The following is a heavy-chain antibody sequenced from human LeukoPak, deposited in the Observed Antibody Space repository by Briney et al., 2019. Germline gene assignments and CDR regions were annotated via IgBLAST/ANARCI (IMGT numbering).Heavy chain of an antibody. CDR1: GGSISSYY. Sequence: PSETLSLTCTVSGGSISSYYWSWIRQPAGKGLEWIGRIYTSGSTNYNPSLKSRVTMSVDTSKNQFSLKLSSVTAADTAVYYCAQENYYDSSGYPIRYWYFDLWGRGTLVTVSS. D-gene: IGHD3-22*01. J-gene: IGHJ2*01. V-gene: IGHV4-4*07. CDR2: IYTSGST. CDR3: AQENYYDSSGYPIRYWYFDL.